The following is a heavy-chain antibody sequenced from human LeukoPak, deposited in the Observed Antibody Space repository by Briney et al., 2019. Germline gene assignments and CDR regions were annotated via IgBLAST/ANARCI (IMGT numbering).Heavy chain of an antibody. CDR3: ASQRDYYDSSGYYPESN. J-gene: IGHJ4*02. Sequence: SETLSLTCTVSGGSISSGDYYWSWIRQPPGKGLEWIGYIYYSGSTYYNPSLKRRVTISVDTSKNQFSLKLSSVTAADTAVYYCASQRDYYDSSGYYPESNWGQGTLVTVSS. D-gene: IGHD3-22*01. CDR1: GGSISSGDYY. CDR2: IYYSGST. V-gene: IGHV4-30-4*01.